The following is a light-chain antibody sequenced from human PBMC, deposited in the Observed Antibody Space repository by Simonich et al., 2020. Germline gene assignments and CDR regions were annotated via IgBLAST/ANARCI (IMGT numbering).Light chain of an antibody. CDR1: ALPTKY. CDR3: YSTDSSGNHRV. J-gene: IGLJ3*02. CDR2: EDS. Sequence: SYELTQPPSVSVSPGQTARITCSGDALPTKYAYWYQQKSGQAPALFIYEDSKRPSGIPERFSDSSSWTMATLTISGAQVEDEADYYCYSTDSSGNHRVFGGGTKLTVL. V-gene: IGLV3-10*01.